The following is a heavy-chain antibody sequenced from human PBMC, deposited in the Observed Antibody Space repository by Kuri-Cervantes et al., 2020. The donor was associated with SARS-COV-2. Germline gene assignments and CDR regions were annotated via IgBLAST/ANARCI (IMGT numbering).Heavy chain of an antibody. CDR1: GYTFTDYA. J-gene: IGHJ4*02. V-gene: IGHV1-3*01. CDR3: ARDLTCCSRASGSRFDY. CDR2: INAGNGDT. Sequence: ASVKVSCKASGYTFTDYAIHWVRQAPGQRLEWMGWINAGNGDTRYSQKLRGRVTITRDTSASTAYMDLSSLRSEETALYYCARDLTCCSRASGSRFDYWGQGTLVTVSS. D-gene: IGHD2-2*01.